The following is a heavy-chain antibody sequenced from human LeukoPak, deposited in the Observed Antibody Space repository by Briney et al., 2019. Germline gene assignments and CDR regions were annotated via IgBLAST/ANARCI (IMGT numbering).Heavy chain of an antibody. CDR1: GFTFTNAG. D-gene: IGHD4/OR15-4a*01. J-gene: IGHJ4*02. V-gene: IGHV3-15*07. Sequence: GGSLRLSCVASGFTFTNAGMNWVRQAPGKGLEWVGRIKTKSDGGPTDYAAFVEGRFTISRDDSKNTLYLQMNSLKTEDTAVYYCTTGIDYGGGYWGQGTLVTVSS. CDR3: TTGIDYGGGY. CDR2: IKTKSDGGPT.